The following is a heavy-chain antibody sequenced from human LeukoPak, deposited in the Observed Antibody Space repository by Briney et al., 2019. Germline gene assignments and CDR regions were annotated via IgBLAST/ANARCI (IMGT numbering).Heavy chain of an antibody. J-gene: IGHJ4*02. CDR2: INPNSGGT. CDR3: ARSSITIFGVVIGGY. Sequence: ASVKVSCKASGYTFTSYYMHWVRQAPGQGLEWMGWINPNSGGTNYAQKFQGRVTMTRDTSISTAYMELSRLRSDDTAVYYCARSSITIFGVVIGGYWGQGTLVTVSS. CDR1: GYTFTSYY. V-gene: IGHV1-2*02. D-gene: IGHD3-3*01.